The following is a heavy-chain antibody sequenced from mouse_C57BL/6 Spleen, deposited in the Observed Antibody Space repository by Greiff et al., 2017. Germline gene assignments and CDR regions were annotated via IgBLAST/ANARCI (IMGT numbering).Heavy chain of an antibody. J-gene: IGHJ2*01. CDR3: ARYGSSYVDY. CDR1: GYSFTGYY. D-gene: IGHD1-1*01. Sequence: VQLQQSGPELVKPGASVKISCKASGYSFTGYYMNWVKQSPEKSLEWIGEINPSTGGTTYNQKFKAKATLTVDKSSSTAYMQLKSLTSEDSAVYYCARYGSSYVDYWGQGTTLTVSS. CDR2: INPSTGGT. V-gene: IGHV1-42*01.